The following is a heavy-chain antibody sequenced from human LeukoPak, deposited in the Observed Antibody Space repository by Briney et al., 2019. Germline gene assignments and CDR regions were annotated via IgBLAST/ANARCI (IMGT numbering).Heavy chain of an antibody. CDR2: INHSGST. V-gene: IGHV4-34*01. J-gene: IGHJ5*02. Sequence: PSETLSLTCAVYGGSFSGYYWSWIRQPPGKGLEWIGEINHSGSTNYNPSLKGRVTISVDTSKNQFSLKLSSVTAADTAVYYCARTWAAAGLLPRRRNWFDPWGQGTLVTVSS. D-gene: IGHD6-13*01. CDR3: ARTWAAAGLLPRRRNWFDP. CDR1: GGSFSGYY.